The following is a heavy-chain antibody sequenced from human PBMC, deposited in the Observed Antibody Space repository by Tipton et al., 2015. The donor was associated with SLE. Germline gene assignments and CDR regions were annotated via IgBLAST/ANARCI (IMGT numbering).Heavy chain of an antibody. D-gene: IGHD3-22*01. Sequence: QLVQSGGEVKKPGASVKVSCKASGYTFTSYGISWVRQAPGQGLEWMGWISGYNGNTNYAQKLQGRVTMTTETSTSTAYMELRSLRSDDTAVYYCARTRYYDSSGYSLFDYWGQGTLVTVSS. CDR2: ISGYNGNT. V-gene: IGHV1-18*01. J-gene: IGHJ4*02. CDR1: GYTFTSYG. CDR3: ARTRYYDSSGYSLFDY.